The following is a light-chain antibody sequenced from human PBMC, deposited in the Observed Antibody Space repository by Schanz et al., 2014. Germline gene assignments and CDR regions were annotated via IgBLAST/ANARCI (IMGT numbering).Light chain of an antibody. CDR2: AAS. CDR1: QTVISGY. Sequence: ENVLTQSPGTLSLSPGERATLSCRASQTVISGYLAWYQQKPGQTPRLLIYAASTRAPGIPDRFSGSGSGTDFTLTISRREPEDFAVYYCQQYDNSLPWTFGQGTKVEIK. J-gene: IGKJ1*01. V-gene: IGKV3-20*01. CDR3: QQYDNSLPWT.